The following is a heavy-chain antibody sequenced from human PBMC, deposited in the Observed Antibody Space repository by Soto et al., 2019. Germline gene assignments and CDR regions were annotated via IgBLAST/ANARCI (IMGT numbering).Heavy chain of an antibody. Sequence: QVQLQESGPGLVKPSQTLSLTCTVSGGSINSGGYYWSWIRQHPGKGLEWIGYIYYSGSTYYNPSLKSRVTISVDTSKNQFSLKLSSVTAADTAVYYCARSLGYCSGGSCYPGPYYYYYGMDVWGQGTTVTVSS. V-gene: IGHV4-31*03. D-gene: IGHD2-15*01. J-gene: IGHJ6*02. CDR3: ARSLGYCSGGSCYPGPYYYYYGMDV. CDR1: GGSINSGGYY. CDR2: IYYSGST.